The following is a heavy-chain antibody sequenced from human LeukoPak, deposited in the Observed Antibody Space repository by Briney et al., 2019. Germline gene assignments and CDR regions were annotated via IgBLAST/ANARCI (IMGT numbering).Heavy chain of an antibody. CDR2: TYYRSKWYN. CDR1: GDSVSSNSAA. CDR3: ARQYYDFWSGDRGYYYYYGMDV. J-gene: IGHJ6*02. Sequence: SQTLSLTCAISGDSVSSNSAAWNWIRQSPSRGLEWLGRTYYRSKWYNDYAVSVKSRITINPDTSKNQFSLRLNSVTPEDTAVYYCARQYYDFWSGDRGYYYYYGMDVWGQGTTVTVSS. V-gene: IGHV6-1*01. D-gene: IGHD3-3*01.